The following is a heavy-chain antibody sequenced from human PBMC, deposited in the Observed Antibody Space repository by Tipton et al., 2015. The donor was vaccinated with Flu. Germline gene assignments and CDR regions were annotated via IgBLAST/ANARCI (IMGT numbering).Heavy chain of an antibody. CDR1: GYSFSTSW. CDR2: IYPGDSDT. Sequence: VQLVQSGAEVKKPGESLKISCKGSGYSFSTSWMGWVRQMPGKGLEFMGMIYPGDSDTRYSPSFQGQVTMSVDKAINTAYLQWSSLKASDTAMYYCVRRGLTGGFNIFVYWGQGTPVTVSS. V-gene: IGHV5-51*03. D-gene: IGHD2/OR15-2a*01. CDR3: VRRGLTGGFNIFVY. J-gene: IGHJ4*02.